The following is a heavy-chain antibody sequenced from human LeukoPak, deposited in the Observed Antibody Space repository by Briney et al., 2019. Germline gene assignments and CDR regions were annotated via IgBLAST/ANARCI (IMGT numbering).Heavy chain of an antibody. D-gene: IGHD6-19*01. CDR3: ARHSGSGWYTDLDY. J-gene: IGHJ4*02. CDR1: GGSISSYH. V-gene: IGHV4-4*09. CDR2: IFASGTT. Sequence: SETLSLTCTVSGGSISSYHWSWIRQPPGKGLEWIGYIFASGTTNYNPSLQTRVTMSLDTSKNQWSLKLSSVTAADTAVYYCARHSGSGWYTDLDYWGQGTLVTVSS.